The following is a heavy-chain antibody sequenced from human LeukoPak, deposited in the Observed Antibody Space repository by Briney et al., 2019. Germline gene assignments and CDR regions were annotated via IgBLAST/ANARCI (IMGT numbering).Heavy chain of an antibody. CDR1: GFTFSSYS. Sequence: GRSLRLSCAASGFTFSSYSMHWVRQAPGKGLEWVAVISFDRSDKYYADSVKGRFTISRDNSKNTLYLQMNSLRAEDTAVYYCARGGPLGDTNRFDFWGQGALVTVSS. J-gene: IGHJ4*02. D-gene: IGHD2-8*01. CDR2: ISFDRSDK. CDR3: ARGGPLGDTNRFDF. V-gene: IGHV3-30*04.